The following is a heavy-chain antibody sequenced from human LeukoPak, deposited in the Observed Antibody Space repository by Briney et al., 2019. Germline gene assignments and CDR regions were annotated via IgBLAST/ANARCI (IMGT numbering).Heavy chain of an antibody. Sequence: PSETLSLTCTVSGGSISSYYWSWIRQPPGKGLEWIGCVDYSGSTNYNPSLRGRVTISLGTSNKQFSLKLTSMTAADTAVYYCARTGRFLEWASDYWGQGTMVTVSS. CDR2: VDYSGST. V-gene: IGHV4-59*01. D-gene: IGHD3-3*01. CDR1: GGSISSYY. CDR3: ARTGRFLEWASDY. J-gene: IGHJ4*02.